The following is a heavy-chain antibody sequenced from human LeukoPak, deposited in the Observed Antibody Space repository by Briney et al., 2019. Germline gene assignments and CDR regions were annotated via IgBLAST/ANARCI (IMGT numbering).Heavy chain of an antibody. CDR2: VYYSGST. CDR1: GDSISSSSYY. Sequence: SETLSLTCTVSGDSISSSSYYWGWIRQSPEKGLEWIASVYYSGSTYSNPSLTSRLTISVDMSKNQISLKLSSVTAADTAVYYCARPRLPASYSSSWYYFDYWGQGTLVTVSS. V-gene: IGHV4-39*07. D-gene: IGHD6-13*01. J-gene: IGHJ4*02. CDR3: ARPRLPASYSSSWYYFDY.